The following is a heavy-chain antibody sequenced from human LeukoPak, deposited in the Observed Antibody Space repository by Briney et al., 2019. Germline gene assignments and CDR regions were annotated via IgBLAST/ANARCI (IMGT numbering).Heavy chain of an antibody. CDR2: IYYTGNI. CDR1: GDSVSSYY. J-gene: IGHJ4*02. D-gene: IGHD2/OR15-2a*01. Sequence: SETLSLTCTVSGDSVSSYYWSWIRQPPGKGLEWIAYIYYTGNINYNPSLKSRVTISVDTSKNQFSLDLTSVTAADTAVYYCASSHLIYYFDYWGQGILVTVSS. V-gene: IGHV4-59*02. CDR3: ASSHLIYYFDY.